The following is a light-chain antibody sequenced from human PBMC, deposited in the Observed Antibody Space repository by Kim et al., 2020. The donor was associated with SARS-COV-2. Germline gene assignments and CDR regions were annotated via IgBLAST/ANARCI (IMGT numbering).Light chain of an antibody. CDR3: QQYGSSPRT. V-gene: IGKV3-20*01. CDR2: GAS. CDR1: QSVSSSY. J-gene: IGKJ2*01. Sequence: SPGERATLSCRASQSVSSSYLAWYQQKPGQAPRLLIYGASSRATGIPDRFSGSGSGTDFTLTISRLEPEDFAVYYCQQYGSSPRTFGQGTKLEI.